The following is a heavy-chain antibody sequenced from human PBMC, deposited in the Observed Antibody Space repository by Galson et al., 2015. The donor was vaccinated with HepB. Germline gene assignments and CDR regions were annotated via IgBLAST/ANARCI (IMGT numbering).Heavy chain of an antibody. D-gene: IGHD2-2*01. CDR3: AGAGYCRSTYCFFAY. CDR2: TYFRSKWYY. J-gene: IGHJ4*02. V-gene: IGHV6-1*01. CDR1: GDSVSGNFVS. Sequence: CAISGDSVSGNFVSWTWIRQSPSRGLEWLGRTYFRSKWYYDYAVSAKSRITINPDTSENQFSLQLHSVTPEDTDVYYCAGAGYCRSTYCFFAYWGQGTLVTVSS.